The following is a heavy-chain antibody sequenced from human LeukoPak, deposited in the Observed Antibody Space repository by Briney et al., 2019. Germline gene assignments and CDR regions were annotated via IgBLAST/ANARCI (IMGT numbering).Heavy chain of an antibody. CDR2: TYHSGST. Sequence: SETLFLTCAVSGYSISSGYYWGWLRQPLGQGLVGIGCTYHSGSTYYNPSLKSRVTISVDPSKNQFSLNLSSVTAADTAVYYCAAAFVSGWFYFDYWGRGTLVTVSP. CDR1: GYSISSGYY. J-gene: IGHJ4*02. D-gene: IGHD6-19*01. CDR3: AAAFVSGWFYFDY. V-gene: IGHV4-38-2*01.